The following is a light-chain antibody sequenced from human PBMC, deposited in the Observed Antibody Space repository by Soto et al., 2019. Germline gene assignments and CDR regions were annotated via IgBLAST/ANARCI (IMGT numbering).Light chain of an antibody. Sequence: EIVLTQTPGTLSLSPGERATLPCRASQSVRNNYLAWYKQKPGQAPRLLIYGASSRATGIPDRFSGSGSGTDFTLTISRLEPEDFAVYYCQQYGRSPRTCGQGTKVDIK. CDR3: QQYGRSPRT. J-gene: IGKJ1*01. CDR2: GAS. V-gene: IGKV3-20*01. CDR1: QSVRNNY.